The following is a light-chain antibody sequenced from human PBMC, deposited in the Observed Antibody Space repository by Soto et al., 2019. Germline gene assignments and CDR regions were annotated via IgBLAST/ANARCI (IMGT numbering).Light chain of an antibody. CDR1: TGGVTSGHY. Sequence: QAVVTQEPSLTVSPGGTVPLTCVSSTGGVTSGHYPYWFQQTPGQAPRTLIYYTNKKHSWTPARFSGSLLGGKAALTLSGAQPEDEAEYYCLLSYSSYWVFGGGTKLTVL. V-gene: IGLV7-46*01. CDR3: LLSYSSYWV. CDR2: YTN. J-gene: IGLJ3*02.